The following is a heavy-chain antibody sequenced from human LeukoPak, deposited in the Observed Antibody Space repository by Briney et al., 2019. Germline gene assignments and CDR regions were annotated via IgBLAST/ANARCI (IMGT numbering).Heavy chain of an antibody. CDR3: ARELWPNNNWFDP. V-gene: IGHV1-2*02. J-gene: IGHJ5*02. CDR2: INPNSGGT. CDR1: GYTFTGYY. D-gene: IGHD2-21*01. Sequence: GASVKVSCKASGYTFTGYYMHWVRQAPGQGLEWMGWINPNSGGTNYAQKFQGRVTMTRDTSTSTVYMELSSLRSEDTAVYYCARELWPNNNWFDPWGQGTLVTVSS.